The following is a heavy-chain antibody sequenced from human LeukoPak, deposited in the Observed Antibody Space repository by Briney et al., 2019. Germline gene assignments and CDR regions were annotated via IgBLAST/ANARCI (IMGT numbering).Heavy chain of an antibody. Sequence: PSETLSLTCTVSGGSISSYYWSWIRQPPGKGLEWIGYIYYSGSTNYNPSLKSRVTISVDTSKNQFSLKLSSVTAADTAVYYCARAQLYYYDSSGDAFDIWGQGTMVTVSS. CDR1: GGSISSYY. D-gene: IGHD3-22*01. CDR3: ARAQLYYYDSSGDAFDI. J-gene: IGHJ3*02. V-gene: IGHV4-59*01. CDR2: IYYSGST.